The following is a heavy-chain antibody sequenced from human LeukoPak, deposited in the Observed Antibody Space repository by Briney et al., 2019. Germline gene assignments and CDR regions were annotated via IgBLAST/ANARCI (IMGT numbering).Heavy chain of an antibody. CDR2: IYYTGIT. CDR1: GDSISSYY. V-gene: IGHV4-59*01. CDR3: ARKQYLPHNWFDP. D-gene: IGHD1/OR15-1a*01. Sequence: PSETLSLTCIVSGDSISSYYWSWIRQPPGKRLEWIWYIYYTGITNYNPSLKSRVTISVDTSKNQFSLKLSSVTAADTAVYYCARKQYLPHNWFDPWGQGTLVTVSS. J-gene: IGHJ5*02.